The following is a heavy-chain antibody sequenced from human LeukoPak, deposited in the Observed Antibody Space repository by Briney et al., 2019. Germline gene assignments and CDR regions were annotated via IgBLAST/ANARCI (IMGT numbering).Heavy chain of an antibody. Sequence: GRSLRLSCAASGFNFDDCAMHWVRPAPGKGLEWVSGISWNSGSITYADSVKGRFTISRDSAKNSLFLQMNSLRAEDTAFYYCARGAVAAAGLFDYWGQGTLVTVSS. CDR2: ISWNSGSI. V-gene: IGHV3-9*01. CDR1: GFNFDDCA. J-gene: IGHJ4*02. D-gene: IGHD6-13*01. CDR3: ARGAVAAAGLFDY.